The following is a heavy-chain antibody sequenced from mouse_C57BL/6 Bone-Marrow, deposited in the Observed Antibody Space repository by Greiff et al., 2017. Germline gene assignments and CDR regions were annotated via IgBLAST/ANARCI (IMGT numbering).Heavy chain of an antibody. CDR2: IYPNNGGN. J-gene: IGHJ3*01. V-gene: IGHV1-34*01. Sequence: VQLQQSGPELVKPGASVKMSCKASGYTFTDYYMPWVKQSHGKSLEWIGNIYPNNGGNGYNQKFKGKATLTVDKSSSTAYMELRSLTAEDSAVYYCARHYGPAWFAYWGQGTLVTVSA. D-gene: IGHD1-1*01. CDR3: ARHYGPAWFAY. CDR1: GYTFTDYY.